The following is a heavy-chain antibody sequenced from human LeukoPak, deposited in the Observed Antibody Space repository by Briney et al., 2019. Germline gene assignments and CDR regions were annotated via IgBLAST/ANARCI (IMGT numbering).Heavy chain of an antibody. CDR3: VREHSGWYEYYFDY. CDR1: GFTFSSYA. CDR2: IPYDGSNK. Sequence: PGRYLSLSCAASGFTFSSYAMHWVRQAQGKGLEWVAVIPYDGSNKYYTDSVKGRFTISRDNSKNTLYLQMNSLRAEDTAVYYCVREHSGWYEYYFDYWGQGTLVTVSS. V-gene: IGHV3-30-3*01. J-gene: IGHJ4*02. D-gene: IGHD6-19*01.